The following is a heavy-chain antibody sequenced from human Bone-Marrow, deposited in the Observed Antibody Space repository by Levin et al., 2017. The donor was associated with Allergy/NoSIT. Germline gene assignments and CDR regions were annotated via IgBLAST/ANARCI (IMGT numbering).Heavy chain of an antibody. CDR1: GGSITSYY. D-gene: IGHD2-2*01. V-gene: IGHV4-4*07. CDR2: IYTSGNT. Sequence: PSETLSLTCTVSGGSITSYYCSWIRQSAGKGLEWIGRIYTSGNTHYNPSLKSRVTMSVDTSKNQFSLKLSSVTAADTAVYYCAREVHLVDVDMGGYYYYGIDVWGQGTTVTVSS. J-gene: IGHJ6*02. CDR3: AREVHLVDVDMGGYYYYGIDV.